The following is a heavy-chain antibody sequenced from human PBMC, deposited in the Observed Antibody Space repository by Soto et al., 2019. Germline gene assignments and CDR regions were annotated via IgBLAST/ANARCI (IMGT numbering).Heavy chain of an antibody. CDR2: IIPIFGTA. Sequence: ASVKVSCKASGGPFSSYAISWVRQAPGQGLEWMGGIIPIFGTANYAQKFQGRVTITADKSTSTAYMELSSLRSEDTAVYYCAITYDSSGLNLRFYFDYWGQGTLVTVSS. V-gene: IGHV1-69*06. CDR3: AITYDSSGLNLRFYFDY. CDR1: GGPFSSYA. J-gene: IGHJ4*02. D-gene: IGHD3-22*01.